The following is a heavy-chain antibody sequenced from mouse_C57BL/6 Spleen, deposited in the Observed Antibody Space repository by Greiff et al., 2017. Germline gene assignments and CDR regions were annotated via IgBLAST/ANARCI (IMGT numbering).Heavy chain of an antibody. Sequence: EVQRVESGGGLVKPGGSLKLSCAASGFTFSDYGMHWVRQAPEKGLEWVAYISSGSSTIYYADTVKGRFTISRDNAKNTLFLQMTSLRSEDTAMYYCAREGYYYGSSYWFAYWGQGTLVTVSA. V-gene: IGHV5-17*01. CDR3: AREGYYYGSSYWFAY. J-gene: IGHJ3*01. CDR1: GFTFSDYG. CDR2: ISSGSSTI. D-gene: IGHD1-1*01.